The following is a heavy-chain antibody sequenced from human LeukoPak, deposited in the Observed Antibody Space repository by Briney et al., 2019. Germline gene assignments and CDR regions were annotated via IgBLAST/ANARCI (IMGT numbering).Heavy chain of an antibody. V-gene: IGHV4-59*12. CDR1: GGSISSYY. CDR2: IYYSGST. CDR3: ARDLTYYYDSSGYLGY. J-gene: IGHJ4*02. D-gene: IGHD3-22*01. Sequence: SETLSLTCTVSGGSISSYYWSWIRQPPGKGLEWIGYIYYSGSTNYNPSLKSRVTISVDTSKNQFSLKLSSVTAADTAVYYCARDLTYYYDSSGYLGYWGQGTLVTVSS.